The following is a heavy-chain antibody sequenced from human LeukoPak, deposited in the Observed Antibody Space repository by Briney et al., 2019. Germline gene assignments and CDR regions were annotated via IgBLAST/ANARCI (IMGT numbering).Heavy chain of an antibody. CDR3: SRHLKSRYMHF. Sequence: GGAPRLSCAASGFTFSDYGIHWVRQAPGKGLEWVAVIYSDGTNKYFVASVKGRFAISRDNSKTTVFLQMNVLGADDPAVFFCSRHLKSRYMHFWGQGPLVTVS. V-gene: IGHV3-33*01. CDR1: GFTFSDYG. D-gene: IGHD3-16*02. J-gene: IGHJ4*02. CDR2: IYSDGTNK.